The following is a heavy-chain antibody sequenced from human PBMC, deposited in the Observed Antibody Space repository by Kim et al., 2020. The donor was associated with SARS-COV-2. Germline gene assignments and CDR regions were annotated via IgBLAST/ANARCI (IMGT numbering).Heavy chain of an antibody. V-gene: IGHV4-59*08. J-gene: IGHJ3*01. CDR1: GASMRDQY. Sequence: SETLSLTCIVSGASMRDQYWSWIRQSPGERLEWIGHISYRGNTKYNPSLRSRATILVDTSKNQFSLNLRPVTAADTAVYFCARSDTYCPTGVCPISFDV. D-gene: IGHD2-8*01. CDR2: ISYRGNT. CDR3: ARSDTYCPTGVCPISFDV.